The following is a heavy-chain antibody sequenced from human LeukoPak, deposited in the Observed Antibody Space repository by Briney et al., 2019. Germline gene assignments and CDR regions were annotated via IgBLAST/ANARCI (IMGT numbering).Heavy chain of an antibody. CDR1: GGTINEYY. D-gene: IGHD3-22*01. CDR3: ARGGWLPPDF. Sequence: SETLSLTCTVSGGTINEYYWSWIRQPAGKGLEWIGHVYSTGSTNYNPSFKSRVTMSVDMSKNQFSLKLTSVTAADTAVYYCARGGWLPPDFWGQGTLVTVSS. J-gene: IGHJ4*02. CDR2: VYSTGST. V-gene: IGHV4-4*07.